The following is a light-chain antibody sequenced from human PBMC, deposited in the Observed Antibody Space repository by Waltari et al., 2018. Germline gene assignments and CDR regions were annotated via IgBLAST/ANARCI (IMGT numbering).Light chain of an antibody. CDR1: TSDVGNYNY. J-gene: IGLJ1*01. V-gene: IGLV2-14*01. CDR2: EVS. CDR3: TSYTSSSIPYV. Sequence: QSALTQPASVSGSPGQSITISCTATTSDVGNYNYVSWYQQHPGKAPKLMIYEVSNRPSGVSNRFSGSKSGNTASLTISGLQAEDEADYYRTSYTSSSIPYVFGTGTKVTVL.